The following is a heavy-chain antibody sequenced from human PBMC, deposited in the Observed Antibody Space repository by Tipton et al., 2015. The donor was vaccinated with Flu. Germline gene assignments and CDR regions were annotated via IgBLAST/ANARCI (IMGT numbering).Heavy chain of an antibody. Sequence: TLSLTCSVSGDSIGSRYFWGWIRQPPGKGLEWIGNVHQTGSTYYNPSLRSRVTIAVDRPKNQFSLKLTSVTAADTAVYYCARRLPPWYFDLWGRGTLVTVSS. CDR3: ARRLPPWYFDL. CDR2: VHQTGST. J-gene: IGHJ2*01. D-gene: IGHD3-16*01. CDR1: GDSIGSRYF. V-gene: IGHV4-38-2*01.